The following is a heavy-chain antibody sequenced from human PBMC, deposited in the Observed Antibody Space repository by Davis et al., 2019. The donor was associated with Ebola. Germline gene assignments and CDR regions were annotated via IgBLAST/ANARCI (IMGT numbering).Heavy chain of an antibody. V-gene: IGHV3-30*18. CDR2: ISFDGSFE. CDR3: AKVGTMMTPGQQDYWYFDL. J-gene: IGHJ2*01. CDR1: GFIFRNYG. D-gene: IGHD3-22*01. Sequence: GGSLRLSCAASGFIFRNYGMHWIRQAPGRGLEWVAVISFDGSFEYYADSVKGRFTISRDNPKNTLYLQMNSLRVEDTAIYYCAKVGTMMTPGQQDYWYFDLWGRGTLVTVSS.